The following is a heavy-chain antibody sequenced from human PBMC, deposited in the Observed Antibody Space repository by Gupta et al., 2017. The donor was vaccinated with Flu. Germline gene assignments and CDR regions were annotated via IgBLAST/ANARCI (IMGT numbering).Heavy chain of an antibody. CDR3: ARDGVPSCFDY. CDR1: GYTFGSAG. J-gene: IGHJ4*02. Sequence: QVQLVQSGAEVKKPGASVKVSCKASGYTFGSAGINWVRQAPGQGLEWMGWINAYNEDTNYAQKFQGRVTMTTDTSTSTAYMELRSLRSDDTAVYYCARDGVPSCFDYWGQGTLVTVSS. D-gene: IGHD2-2*01. V-gene: IGHV1-18*01. CDR2: INAYNEDT.